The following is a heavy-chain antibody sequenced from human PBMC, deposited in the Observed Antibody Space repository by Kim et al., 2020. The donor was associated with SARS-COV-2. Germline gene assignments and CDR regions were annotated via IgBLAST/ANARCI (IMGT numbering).Heavy chain of an antibody. CDR2: INAGNGNT. CDR3: ARGLYYYGSGSYWLDP. CDR1: GYTFTSYA. D-gene: IGHD3-10*01. J-gene: IGHJ5*02. Sequence: ASVKVSCKASGYTFTSYAMHWVRQAPGQRLEWMGWINAGNGNTKYSQKFQGRVTITRDTSASTAYMELSSLRSEDTAVYYCARGLYYYGSGSYWLDPWGQGTLVTVSS. V-gene: IGHV1-3*01.